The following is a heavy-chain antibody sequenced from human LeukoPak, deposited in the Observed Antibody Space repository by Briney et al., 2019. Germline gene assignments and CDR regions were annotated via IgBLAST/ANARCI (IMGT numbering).Heavy chain of an antibody. Sequence: ASVKVSCTASGYTFTNYAMNWVRQAPGQGLEWMGWINTNTGNPTYAQGFTGRFVFSLDTSVSTAYLQISSLKAEDTAMYYCARERRSSSPGEQQLVRAFDIWGQGTMVTVSS. D-gene: IGHD6-13*01. J-gene: IGHJ3*02. CDR2: INTNTGNP. CDR1: GYTFTNYA. CDR3: ARERRSSSPGEQQLVRAFDI. V-gene: IGHV7-4-1*02.